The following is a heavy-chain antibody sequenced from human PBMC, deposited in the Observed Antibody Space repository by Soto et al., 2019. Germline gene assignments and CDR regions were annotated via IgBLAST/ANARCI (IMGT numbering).Heavy chain of an antibody. CDR2: ISTSGSVI. CDR3: ARYGSSNWFDT. CDR1: GFTFSSYT. V-gene: IGHV3-21*01. D-gene: IGHD6-6*01. Sequence: PGGSLRLSCAASGFTFSSYTMNWVRQAPGKGLEWVSSISTSGSVIYYGDAVKGRFTISRDNARNSLFLQMNSLRAEDTAIYYCARYGSSNWFDTWGQGTLVTVS. J-gene: IGHJ5*02.